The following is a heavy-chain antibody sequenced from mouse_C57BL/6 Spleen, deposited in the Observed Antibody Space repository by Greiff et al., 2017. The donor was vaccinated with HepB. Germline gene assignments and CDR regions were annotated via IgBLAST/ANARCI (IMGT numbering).Heavy chain of an antibody. CDR1: GYAFSSYW. Sequence: VQLKESGAELVKPGASVKISCKASGYAFSSYWMNWVKQRPGKGLEWIGQIYPGDGDTNYNGKFKGKATLTADTSSSTAYMQLSSLTSEDSAVYFCARQAIYYGNPGFAYWGQGTLVTVSA. D-gene: IGHD2-1*01. V-gene: IGHV1-80*01. CDR2: IYPGDGDT. CDR3: ARQAIYYGNPGFAY. J-gene: IGHJ3*01.